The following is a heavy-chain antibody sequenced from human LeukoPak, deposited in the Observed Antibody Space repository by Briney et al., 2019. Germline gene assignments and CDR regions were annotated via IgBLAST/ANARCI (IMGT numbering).Heavy chain of an antibody. V-gene: IGHV3-23*01. J-gene: IGHJ4*02. CDR1: GFTFSDYY. Sequence: PGGSLRLSCAASGFTFSDYYMSWIRQAPGKGLEWASTVSGSGATTYYADSVKGRFTISRDNSKNTLYLQVNSLRAEDTAVYYCAKDGECSSTSCSLDYWGQGTLVTVSS. CDR2: VSGSGATT. D-gene: IGHD2-2*01. CDR3: AKDGECSSTSCSLDY.